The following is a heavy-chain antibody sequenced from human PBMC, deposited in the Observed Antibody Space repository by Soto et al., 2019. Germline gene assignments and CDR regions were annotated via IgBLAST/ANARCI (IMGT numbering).Heavy chain of an antibody. D-gene: IGHD6-13*01. CDR2: ISYDGSNK. Sequence: GGSLRLSCAASGFTFSSYGMHWVRQAPGKGLEWVAVISYDGSNKYYADSVKGRFTISRDNSKNTLYLQMNSLRAEDTAVYYCAKAQMGIAAAGTDYWGQGTLVTVSS. J-gene: IGHJ4*02. V-gene: IGHV3-30*18. CDR1: GFTFSSYG. CDR3: AKAQMGIAAAGTDY.